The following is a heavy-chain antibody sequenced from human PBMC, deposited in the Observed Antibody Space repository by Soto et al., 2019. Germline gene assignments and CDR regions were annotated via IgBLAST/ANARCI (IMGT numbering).Heavy chain of an antibody. J-gene: IGHJ4*02. CDR3: AKDGPYDYSNYGSYYFDY. D-gene: IGHD4-4*01. V-gene: IGHV3-23*01. CDR1: GFTFSSYA. CDR2: ISGSGGST. Sequence: HPGGSLRLSCAASGFTFSSYAMSWVRQAPGKGLEWVSAISGSGGSTYYADSVRGRFTISRDNSKNTLYLQMNSLRAEDTAVYYCAKDGPYDYSNYGSYYFDYWGQGTLVTVSS.